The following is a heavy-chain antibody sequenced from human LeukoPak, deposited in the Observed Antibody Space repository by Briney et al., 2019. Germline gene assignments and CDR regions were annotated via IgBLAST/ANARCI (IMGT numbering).Heavy chain of an antibody. V-gene: IGHV4-39*07. D-gene: IGHD3-10*01. CDR3: ARSYYYGSGSYVDY. Sequence: GSIYYSGSTYYNPSLKSRVTISVDTSKNQFSLKLSSVTAADTAVYYCARSYYYGSGSYVDYWGQGTLVTVSS. CDR2: IYYSGST. J-gene: IGHJ4*02.